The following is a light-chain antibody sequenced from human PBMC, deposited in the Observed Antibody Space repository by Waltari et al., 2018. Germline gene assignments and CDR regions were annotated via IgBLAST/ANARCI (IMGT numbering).Light chain of an antibody. CDR1: TPNIGHHY. V-gene: IGLV1-51*01. J-gene: IGLJ3*02. CDR3: GAWDSSLGVGV. CDR2: EDY. Sequence: QSVLTQPPSVSAAPGQKVSISCSGSTPNIGHHYVSWYQQFPGTAPKLLIYEDYRRPSGIPDRFSGSKSGASATLDITGLQTGDEADYYCGAWDSSLGVGVLGGGTRVTVL.